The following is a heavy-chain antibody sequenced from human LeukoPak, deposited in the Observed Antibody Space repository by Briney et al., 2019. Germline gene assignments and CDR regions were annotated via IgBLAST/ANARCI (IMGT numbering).Heavy chain of an antibody. J-gene: IGHJ4*02. CDR3: ARGGEATGAPGDF. V-gene: IGHV1-18*04. Sequence: ASVKVSCKASGYTFTNYGISWVRQAPGQGLEWMSWISANNGETRYAQNFQGRVTMTTDTSTTTAYMELRSLRFDDTAVYYCARGGEATGAPGDFWGQGTLVTVSS. D-gene: IGHD1-1*01. CDR2: ISANNGET. CDR1: GYTFTNYG.